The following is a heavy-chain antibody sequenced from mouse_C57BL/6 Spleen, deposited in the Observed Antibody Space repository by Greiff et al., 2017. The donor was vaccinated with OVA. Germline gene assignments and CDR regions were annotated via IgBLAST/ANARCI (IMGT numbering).Heavy chain of an antibody. J-gene: IGHJ1*03. V-gene: IGHV1-59*01. Sequence: QVHVKQPGAELVRPGTSVKLSCKASGYTFTSYWMHWVKQRPGQGLEWIGVIDPSDSYTNYNQKFKGKATLTVDTSSSTAYMQLSSLTSEDSAVYYGARRGGSSHWYFDVWGTGTTVTVSS. CDR1: GYTFTSYW. CDR2: IDPSDSYT. D-gene: IGHD1-1*01. CDR3: ARRGGSSHWYFDV.